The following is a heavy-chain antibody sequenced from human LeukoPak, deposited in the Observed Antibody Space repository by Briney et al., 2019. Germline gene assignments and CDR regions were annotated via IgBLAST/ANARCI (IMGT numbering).Heavy chain of an antibody. CDR3: ARDTEAIAAASNFDY. D-gene: IGHD6-13*01. V-gene: IGHV3-21*01. CDR2: ISSSSSYI. CDR1: GFTFSRYR. J-gene: IGHJ4*02. Sequence: PGGSLRLSCAASGFTFSRYRMNWVRQAPGKGLEWVSSISSSSSYIYYADSVKGRFTISRDNAKNSLYLQMNSLRAEDTAVYYCARDTEAIAAASNFDYWGQGTLVTVSS.